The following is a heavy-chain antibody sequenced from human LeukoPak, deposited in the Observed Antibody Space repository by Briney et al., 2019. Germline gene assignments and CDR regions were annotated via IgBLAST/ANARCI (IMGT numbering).Heavy chain of an antibody. CDR2: IYYSGST. V-gene: IGHV4-59*01. J-gene: IGHJ3*02. CDR1: GASISSYY. Sequence: SETLSLTCTVSGASISSYYWSWIRQPPGKGLEWIGYIYYSGSTNYNPSLKSRVTISVDTSKNQFSLKLSSVTAADTAVYYCAREVRGVIDAFDIWGQGTMVTVSS. D-gene: IGHD3-10*01. CDR3: AREVRGVIDAFDI.